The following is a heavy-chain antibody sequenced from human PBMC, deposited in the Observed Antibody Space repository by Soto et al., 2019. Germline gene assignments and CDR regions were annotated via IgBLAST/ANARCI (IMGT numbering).Heavy chain of an antibody. CDR2: ISYDGSNK. Sequence: QVQLVESGGGVVQPGRSLRLSCAASGFTFSSYGMHWVRQAPGKGLEWEAVISYDGSNKYYADSVKGRFTISRDNSKNTLYLQMNSLRAEDTAVYYCAKAGYYDSSGYSGYFQHWGQGTLVTVSS. J-gene: IGHJ1*01. D-gene: IGHD3-22*01. CDR1: GFTFSSYG. CDR3: AKAGYYDSSGYSGYFQH. V-gene: IGHV3-30*18.